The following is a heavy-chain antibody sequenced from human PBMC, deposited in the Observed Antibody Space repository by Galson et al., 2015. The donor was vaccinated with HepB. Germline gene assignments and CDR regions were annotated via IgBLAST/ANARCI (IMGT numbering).Heavy chain of an antibody. CDR3: ARDDSPRAGFTWWDAYDI. Sequence: SLRLSCAASGFIFRTSWMTWVRQAPGRGLEWVANIKADGSEKRYLDSVKGRFTISRDNAENSLYLQMNSLRPEDTAVYYCARDDSPRAGFTWWDAYDIWGQGTVVTVSS. D-gene: IGHD2-15*01. CDR2: IKADGSEK. V-gene: IGHV3-7*03. CDR1: GFIFRTSW. J-gene: IGHJ3*02.